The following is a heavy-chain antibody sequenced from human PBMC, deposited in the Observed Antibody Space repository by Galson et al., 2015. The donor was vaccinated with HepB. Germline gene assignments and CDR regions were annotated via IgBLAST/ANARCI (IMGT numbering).Heavy chain of an antibody. CDR1: GLSVSSTY. CDR2: LFSGGDT. J-gene: IGHJ4*02. Sequence: SLRLSCAVSGLSVSSTYVSWVRQAPGRGLEWVSTLFSGGDTWYTDSMKGRLTISRDTSKNILYLEVNTLRPEDTAVYYCARDQLDHWGQGTLVTVSS. CDR3: ARDQLDH. V-gene: IGHV3-66*02.